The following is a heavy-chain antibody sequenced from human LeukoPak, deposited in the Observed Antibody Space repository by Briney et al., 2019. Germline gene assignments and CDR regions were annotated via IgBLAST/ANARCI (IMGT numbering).Heavy chain of an antibody. CDR2: ISGDGVST. J-gene: IGHJ4*02. Sequence: GGSLRLSCVASGLPIADFAMHWIRQAPGKGLEWVSLISGDGVSTFYADSVKGRFSISRDNSKNSLSLEMNSLRTEDTAMYYCARESGKFDYWGQGTLVAVSS. CDR1: GLPIADFA. V-gene: IGHV3-43*02. CDR3: ARESGKFDY.